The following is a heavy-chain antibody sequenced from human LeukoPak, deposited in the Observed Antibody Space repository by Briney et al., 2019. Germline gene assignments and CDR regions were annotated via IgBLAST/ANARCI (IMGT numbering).Heavy chain of an antibody. Sequence: PGGSLTLSCAASGFTFSSYAMSWVRQAPGKGPEWVSAISGTDGGTFYAGSVTGRFTVSRDNSKNTLHLQMNSLRAEDTAVYYCAKGVRNSGWTGDYFDYWGLGTLVTVSS. CDR2: ISGTDGGT. V-gene: IGHV3-23*01. CDR1: GFTFSSYA. D-gene: IGHD6-19*01. CDR3: AKGVRNSGWTGDYFDY. J-gene: IGHJ4*02.